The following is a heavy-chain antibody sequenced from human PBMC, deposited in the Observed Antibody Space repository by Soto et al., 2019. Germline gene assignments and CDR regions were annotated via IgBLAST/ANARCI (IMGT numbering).Heavy chain of an antibody. J-gene: IGHJ4*02. CDR2: IYYSGST. CDR1: GGSISSGDYY. V-gene: IGHV4-61*08. CDR3: ARFDGSGRYFDY. D-gene: IGHD2-15*01. Sequence: SETLSLTCTVSGGSISSGDYYWSWIRQPPGKGLEWIGYIYYSGSTHYNPSLKSRVTISVDTSKNQFSLKLSSVTAADTAVYYCARFDGSGRYFDYWGQGTLVTVSS.